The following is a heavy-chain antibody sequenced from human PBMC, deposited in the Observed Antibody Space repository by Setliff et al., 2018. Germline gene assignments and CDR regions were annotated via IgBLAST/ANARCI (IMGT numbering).Heavy chain of an antibody. CDR1: GGSFSGYY. J-gene: IGHJ5*02. V-gene: IGHV4-34*01. D-gene: IGHD2-2*01. CDR2: INHSGST. Sequence: LSLTCAVYGGSFSGYYWSWIRQPPGKGLEWIGEINHSGSTNYNPSLKSRVTISVDTSKNQFSLNLSSVTAADTAVYYCARAGYELGQYNWFDPWGQGTQVTVSS. CDR3: ARAGYELGQYNWFDP.